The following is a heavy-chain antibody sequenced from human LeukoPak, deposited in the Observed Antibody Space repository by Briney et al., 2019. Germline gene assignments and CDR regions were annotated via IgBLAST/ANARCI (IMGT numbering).Heavy chain of an antibody. CDR2: ISYDGSNK. CDR3: ARGPSLLWFGEPNSHWFDP. CDR1: GLTFSSYA. V-gene: IGHV3-30*04. J-gene: IGHJ5*02. Sequence: GGSLRLFRAASGLTFSSYAMHGVRQAPGKGLEGGAVISYDGSNKYYADSVKGRFTIPRDNSKNTLYLQMNSLRAEDTAVYYCARGPSLLWFGEPNSHWFDPWGQGTLVTVSS. D-gene: IGHD3-10*01.